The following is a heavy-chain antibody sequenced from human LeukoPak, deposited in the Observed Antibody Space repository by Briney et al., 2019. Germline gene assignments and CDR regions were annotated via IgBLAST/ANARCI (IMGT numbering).Heavy chain of an antibody. CDR3: ARIGSYSSSSNY. D-gene: IGHD6-6*01. J-gene: IGHJ4*02. Sequence: GGSLRLSCAASGFTFSSYWMSWVRQAPGKGLEWVSSISSSSSYIYYADSLKGRFTISRDNAKNSLYLQMNSLRAEDTAVYYCARIGSYSSSSNYWGQGTLVTVSS. CDR2: ISSSSSYI. V-gene: IGHV3-21*04. CDR1: GFTFSSYW.